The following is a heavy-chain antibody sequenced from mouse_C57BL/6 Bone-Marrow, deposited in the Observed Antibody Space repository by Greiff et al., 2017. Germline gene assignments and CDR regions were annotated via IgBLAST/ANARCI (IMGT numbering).Heavy chain of an antibody. Sequence: VQLVESGAELAKPGASVKLSCKASGYTFTSYWMHWVKQRPGQGLEWIGYINPSSGYTKYNQKFKDKATLTADKSSSTAYMQLSSLTYEDSAVYYCASYYDYDEWYFDVWGTGTTVTVSS. CDR3: ASYYDYDEWYFDV. J-gene: IGHJ1*03. V-gene: IGHV1-7*01. D-gene: IGHD2-4*01. CDR2: INPSSGYT. CDR1: GYTFTSYW.